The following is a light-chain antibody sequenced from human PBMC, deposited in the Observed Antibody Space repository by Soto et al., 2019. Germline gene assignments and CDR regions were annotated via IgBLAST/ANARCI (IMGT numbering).Light chain of an antibody. CDR2: AAS. CDR1: QGISSF. J-gene: IGKJ1*01. V-gene: IGKV1-9*01. Sequence: DIHLTQAPSFLSASVGDRVNITCRASQGISSFLAWYQQKPGKAPKLLIYAASTLESGVPLRFSGGGSGTEFTLTISSLQPEDCATYFCQQLNNYRTFGQGTKVDIK. CDR3: QQLNNYRT.